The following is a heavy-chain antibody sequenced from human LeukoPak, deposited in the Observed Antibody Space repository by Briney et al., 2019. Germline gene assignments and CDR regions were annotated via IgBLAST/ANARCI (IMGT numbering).Heavy chain of an antibody. D-gene: IGHD3-10*01. J-gene: IGHJ4*02. Sequence: PGGSLRLSCAASGFTFSSYAMHWVRQAPGKGLEYVSAISSNGGSTYYANSVKGRFTISRDNSKNTLYLQMGSLRAEDMAVYYCARAGMVRDPPDYWGQGTLVTVSS. V-gene: IGHV3-64*01. CDR1: GFTFSSYA. CDR3: ARAGMVRDPPDY. CDR2: ISSNGGST.